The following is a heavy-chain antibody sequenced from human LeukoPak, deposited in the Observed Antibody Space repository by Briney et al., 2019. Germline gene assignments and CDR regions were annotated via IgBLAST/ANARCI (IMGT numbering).Heavy chain of an antibody. CDR2: MSGYNGNT. D-gene: IGHD6-19*01. CDR3: ARVYRSGRTTVDAFDM. CDR1: GYTFTSYD. J-gene: IGHJ3*02. V-gene: IGHV1-18*01. Sequence: ASVKVSCKASGYTFTSYDITWVRQAPGQGLEWMGWMSGYNGNTNYAQKLQGRVTMTTDTSTSTAYMELRSLRSDDTAVYYCARVYRSGRTTVDAFDMWGQGTMVTVSS.